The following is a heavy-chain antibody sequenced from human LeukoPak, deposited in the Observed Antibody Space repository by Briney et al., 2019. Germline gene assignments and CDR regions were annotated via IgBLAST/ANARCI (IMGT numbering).Heavy chain of an antibody. D-gene: IGHD3-22*01. Sequence: SETLSLTCTVSGGSVSSGSYFWTWIRQSPGKRLEYVGYIYDSGRTNYNPSLKSRVTISKDTSKNQFSLKLSSVTAADTAVYYCARAGTPISMIVVESNWFDPWGQGTLVTVSS. J-gene: IGHJ5*02. V-gene: IGHV4-61*01. CDR3: ARAGTPISMIVVESNWFDP. CDR1: GGSVSSGSYF. CDR2: IYDSGRT.